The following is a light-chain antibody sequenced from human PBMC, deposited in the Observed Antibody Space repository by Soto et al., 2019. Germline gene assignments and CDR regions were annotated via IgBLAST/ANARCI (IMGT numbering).Light chain of an antibody. CDR1: QSVRDD. CDR2: RAS. CDR3: QHYNFWPHP. V-gene: IGKV3-15*01. J-gene: IGKJ2*01. Sequence: EILLTQSPATLAVSPGEGATLSCRASQSVRDDLAWYQQKPGQAPRLPIYRASTRATGVPARFSGSGSGTEFALTISSLQSEDVSVYFCQHYNFWPHPFGQGTKLEIK.